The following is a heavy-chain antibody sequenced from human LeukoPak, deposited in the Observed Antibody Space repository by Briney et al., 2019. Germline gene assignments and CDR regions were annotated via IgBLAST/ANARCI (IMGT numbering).Heavy chain of an antibody. J-gene: IGHJ3*02. Sequence: GASVKVSCKASGYTFTSYGISWVRQAPGQGLEWMGWINPNSGGTNYARKFQGRVTMTRDTSISTAYMELSRLRSDDTAVYYCARHGTDDAFDIWGQGTMVTVSS. CDR1: GYTFTSYG. D-gene: IGHD1-1*01. V-gene: IGHV1-2*02. CDR2: INPNSGGT. CDR3: ARHGTDDAFDI.